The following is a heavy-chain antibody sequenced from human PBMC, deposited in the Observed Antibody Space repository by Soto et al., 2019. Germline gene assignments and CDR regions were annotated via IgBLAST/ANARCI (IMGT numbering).Heavy chain of an antibody. CDR2: TIPVFNTA. CDR1: GGTLSDHG. Sequence: QVQLEQSGAEVKKPGSSVKVSCKASGGTLSDHGVAWLRQAPGQGLEWMGGTIPVFNTAKYAQKFQGRVTVTADKFTNIDYMELSSRRSEDTAFYFCARGGYGSGTYYTGPSAFDIWGQGTMVIVSS. D-gene: IGHD3-10*01. V-gene: IGHV1-69*06. CDR3: ARGGYGSGTYYTGPSAFDI. J-gene: IGHJ3*02.